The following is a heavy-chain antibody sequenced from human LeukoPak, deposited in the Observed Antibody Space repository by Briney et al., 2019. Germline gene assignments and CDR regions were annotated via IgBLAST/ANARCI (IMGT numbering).Heavy chain of an antibody. CDR1: GFTFSSYG. D-gene: IGHD3-10*01. CDR3: ARERPIITYFDY. V-gene: IGHV3-33*01. J-gene: IGHJ4*02. Sequence: GGSLKLSRAASGFTFSSYGIHWVRQAPGKGLEWVAVVWSDGTNKYYADSVKGRFTISRDNSKNTLSLQMNSLRAEDTAVYYCARERPIITYFDYWGQGTLVTVSS. CDR2: VWSDGTNK.